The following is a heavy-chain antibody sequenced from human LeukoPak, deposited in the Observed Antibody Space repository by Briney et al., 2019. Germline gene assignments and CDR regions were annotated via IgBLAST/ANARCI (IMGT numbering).Heavy chain of an antibody. V-gene: IGHV4-4*07. D-gene: IGHD3-3*01. Sequence: PSETLSLTCTVSGGSISSYYWSWIRQPAGKGLEWIGRIYTSGSTNYNPSLKSRVTMSVDTSKNQFSLKLSSVTAADTAVYYCARSTILGVVITFDYWGQGTLVTVSS. CDR2: IYTSGST. CDR1: GGSISSYY. CDR3: ARSTILGVVITFDY. J-gene: IGHJ4*02.